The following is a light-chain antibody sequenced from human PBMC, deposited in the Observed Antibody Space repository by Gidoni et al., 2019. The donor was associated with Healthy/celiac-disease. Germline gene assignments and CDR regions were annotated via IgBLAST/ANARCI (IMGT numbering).Light chain of an antibody. CDR1: QSVSSSY. V-gene: IGKV3-20*01. CDR3: QQYGSSPRT. CDR2: GAS. J-gene: IGKJ1*01. Sequence: EIVLTQSPGTLSLSPGERATLSCRASQSVSSSYLAWYQQKPGPAPRLLIYGASSRATGIPDRFSGSGSGTDFTLTISRLEPEYFAVYYCQQYGSSPRTFXXXTKVEIK.